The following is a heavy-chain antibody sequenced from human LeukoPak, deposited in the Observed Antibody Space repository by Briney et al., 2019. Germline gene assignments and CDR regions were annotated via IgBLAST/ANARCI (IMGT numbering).Heavy chain of an antibody. Sequence: GGSLRLSCAASGFTVSSNFMSWVRQAPGKGLEWVSVIYGGGSTYYADSVKGRFTISRDTSKNTVYLQMNSLRAEDTAVYYCASWPGGWYGEDSWGQGTLVTVSS. CDR2: IYGGGST. CDR1: GFTVSSNF. D-gene: IGHD6-19*01. CDR3: ASWPGGWYGEDS. J-gene: IGHJ4*02. V-gene: IGHV3-53*01.